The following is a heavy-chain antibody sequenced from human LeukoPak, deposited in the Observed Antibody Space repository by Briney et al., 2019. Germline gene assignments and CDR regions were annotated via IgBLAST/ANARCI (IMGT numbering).Heavy chain of an antibody. D-gene: IGHD5-18*01. CDR1: GGSFSGYY. V-gene: IGHV4-34*01. CDR2: INHSGST. Sequence: SETLSLTCAVYGGSFSGYYWSWIRQPPGKGLEWIGEINHSGSTNYNPSLKSRVTISVDTSKNQFSLKLSSVTAADTAVYYCARFLVDTAMAVYNWFDPWGQGTLVTVSS. CDR3: ARFLVDTAMAVYNWFDP. J-gene: IGHJ5*02.